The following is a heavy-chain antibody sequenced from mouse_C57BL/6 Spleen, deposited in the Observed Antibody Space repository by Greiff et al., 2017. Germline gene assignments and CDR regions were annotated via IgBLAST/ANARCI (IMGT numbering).Heavy chain of an antibody. J-gene: IGHJ4*01. CDR2: IHPNSGST. CDR3: ARKTTGTGAMDY. V-gene: IGHV1-64*01. D-gene: IGHD4-1*02. CDR1: GYTFTSYW. Sequence: QVQLQQPGAELVKPGASVKLSCKASGYTFTSYWMHWVKQRPGQGLEWIGMIHPNSGSTNYNEKFKSKATLTVDKSSSTAYMQLSSLTSEDSAVYYCARKTTGTGAMDYWGQGTSVTVSS.